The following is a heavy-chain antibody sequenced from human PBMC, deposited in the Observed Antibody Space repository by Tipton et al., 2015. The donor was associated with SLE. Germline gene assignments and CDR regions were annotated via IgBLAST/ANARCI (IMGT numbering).Heavy chain of an antibody. D-gene: IGHD4-17*01. J-gene: IGHJ4*02. CDR1: GYTFSSYG. CDR3: ARGTPYCDYDPGLDY. CDR2: ISAYNGNT. V-gene: IGHV1-18*01. Sequence: QLVQSGAEVKKPGASVKVSCKASGYTFSSYGISWVRQAPGQGLEWMGWISAYNGNTNYAQKLQGRVTMTTDTSTRTAYMELRILRSDDTAVYFCARGTPYCDYDPGLDYWGQVTLVTVSS.